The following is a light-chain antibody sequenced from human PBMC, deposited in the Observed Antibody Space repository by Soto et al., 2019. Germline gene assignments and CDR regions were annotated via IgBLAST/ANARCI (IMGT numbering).Light chain of an antibody. CDR2: DAA. Sequence: IQMTKSPSSLSASGGDRVTITCHATQDITTSLNWYQQKPGKAPNLLIYDAATLETGVPSRFSGGGSGTDFTFTITSLQPEDIATYFCQHYDNLLLTFGGGTKVEL. V-gene: IGKV1-33*01. CDR3: QHYDNLLLT. J-gene: IGKJ4*01. CDR1: QDITTS.